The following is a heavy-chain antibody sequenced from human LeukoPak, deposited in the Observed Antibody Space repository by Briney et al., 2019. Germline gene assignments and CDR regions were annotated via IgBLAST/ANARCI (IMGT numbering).Heavy chain of an antibody. V-gene: IGHV1-69*04. D-gene: IGHD6-13*01. CDR2: IIPIFGIA. CDR1: GGTFSSYA. Sequence: APVKVSCKASGGTFSSYAISWVRQAPGQGLEWMGRIIPIFGIANYAQKFQGRVTITADKSTSTAYMELSSLRSEDTAVYYCASSNRGSSSWYSGSFDYWGQGTLVTVSS. CDR3: ASSNRGSSSWYSGSFDY. J-gene: IGHJ4*02.